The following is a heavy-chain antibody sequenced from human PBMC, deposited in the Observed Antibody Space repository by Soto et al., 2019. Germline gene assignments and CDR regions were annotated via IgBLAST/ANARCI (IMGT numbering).Heavy chain of an antibody. Sequence: ASVKVSCKASGYTFTSYDINWVRQATGQGLEWMGWMNPNSGNTGYAQKFQGRVTMTRNTSISTAYMELSSLRSEDTAVYYCARGPTGTETGFPYYYYYYYMDVWGKGTTVTGSS. CDR3: ARGPTGTETGFPYYYYYYYMDV. V-gene: IGHV1-8*01. CDR2: MNPNSGNT. CDR1: GYTFTSYD. D-gene: IGHD1-1*01. J-gene: IGHJ6*03.